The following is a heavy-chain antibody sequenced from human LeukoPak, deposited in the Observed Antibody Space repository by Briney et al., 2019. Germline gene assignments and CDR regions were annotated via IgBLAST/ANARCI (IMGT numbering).Heavy chain of an antibody. CDR3: ARDLPSDFWSGYAFDI. V-gene: IGHV3-21*01. J-gene: IGHJ3*02. D-gene: IGHD3-3*01. CDR1: GFTFSSYS. Sequence: GGSLRLSCAASGFTFSSYSMNWVRHAPGKGLEWVSSISSSSSYIYYADSVKGRFTISRDNAKNSLYLQMNSLRAEDTAVYYCARDLPSDFWSGYAFDIWGQGTMVTVSS. CDR2: ISSSSSYI.